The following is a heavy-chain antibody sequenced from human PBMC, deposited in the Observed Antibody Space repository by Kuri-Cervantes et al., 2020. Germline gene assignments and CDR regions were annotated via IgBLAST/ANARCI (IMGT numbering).Heavy chain of an antibody. Sequence: GGSLRLSCAASGFTFDDYAMHWVRQAPGKGLEWVSGISWNSGSIGYADSVKGRFTISRDNAKNSLYLQMNSLRAEDTAVYYCARSRAYSGSYYGYWGQGTLVTVSS. V-gene: IGHV3-9*01. CDR1: GFTFDDYA. CDR3: ARSRAYSGSYYGY. CDR2: ISWNSGSI. J-gene: IGHJ4*02. D-gene: IGHD1-26*01.